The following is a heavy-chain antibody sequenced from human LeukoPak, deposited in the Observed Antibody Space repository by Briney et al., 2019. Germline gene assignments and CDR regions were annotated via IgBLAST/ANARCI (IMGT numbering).Heavy chain of an antibody. CDR3: AKDSSSSPSVFHY. V-gene: IGHV3-23*01. CDR1: GFTFNNYA. D-gene: IGHD6-6*01. J-gene: IGHJ4*02. CDR2: ISGGGGST. Sequence: GGYLRLSCAASGFTFNNYAMSWVRQAPGKGLEWVSTISGGGGSTYYADSVKGRFTISRDNSKNTLYLQMNSLRAEDTALYYCAKDSSSSPSVFHYWGQGTLVTVSS.